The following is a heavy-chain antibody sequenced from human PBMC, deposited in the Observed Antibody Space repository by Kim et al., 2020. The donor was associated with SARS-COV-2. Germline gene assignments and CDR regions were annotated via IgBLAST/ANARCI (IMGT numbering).Heavy chain of an antibody. J-gene: IGHJ1*01. CDR2: IIPILGPP. CDR3: ARDYGDYLEYFNH. CDR1: GGTFSSYA. V-gene: IGHV1-69*13. Sequence: SVKVSCKASGGTFSSYAISWVRQAPGQGLEWMGGIIPILGPPNYAQKFQGRVTITADESTSTAYMELRSLRSEDTAVYYCARDYGDYLEYFNHWGQGTLVTVSS. D-gene: IGHD4-17*01.